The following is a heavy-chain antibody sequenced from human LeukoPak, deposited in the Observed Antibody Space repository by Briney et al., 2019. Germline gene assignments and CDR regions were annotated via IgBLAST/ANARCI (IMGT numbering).Heavy chain of an antibody. CDR3: AREDTTGYYSAFDY. CDR1: GDSVSSNSAA. Sequence: SQTLSLTCAISGDSVSSNSAAWNWIRQSPSRGLEWLGRTYYRSRWYNDYVVSVRSRITINPDTAKNQFSLHLNSVTPEDTAVYYCAREDTTGYYSAFDYWGQGTLVTASS. J-gene: IGHJ4*02. CDR2: TYYRSRWYN. V-gene: IGHV6-1*01. D-gene: IGHD3-22*01.